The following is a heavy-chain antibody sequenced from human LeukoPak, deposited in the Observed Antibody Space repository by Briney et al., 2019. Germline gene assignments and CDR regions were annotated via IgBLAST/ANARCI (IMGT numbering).Heavy chain of an antibody. J-gene: IGHJ6*02. CDR2: LSGSGGNT. V-gene: IGHV3-23*01. D-gene: IGHD2-2*01. CDR3: AKSVHSTGWGVYYYYGLDV. Sequence: LTGGSLRLSCAASGFTFSNYAISWVRQAPGKGLEWVSALSGSGGNTYYADSVKGRFTISRDNSKNTLYLQMNSLRAEDTAVYYCAKSVHSTGWGVYYYYGLDVWGQGTTVTVSS. CDR1: GFTFSNYA.